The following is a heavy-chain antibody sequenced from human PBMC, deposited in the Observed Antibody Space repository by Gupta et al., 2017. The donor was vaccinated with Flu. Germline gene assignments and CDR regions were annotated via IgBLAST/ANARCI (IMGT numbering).Heavy chain of an antibody. J-gene: IGHJ4*02. Sequence: CTVSCGSISGFYWSWIRQPPGKGLEWIGWLYCSGSNNYSPSPKSRATISLRTSQNQFSLKLTSVTAADTAVYYCAIEDGQLLYVSDGGQGKLVTVSS. V-gene: IGHV4-59*01. CDR3: AIEDGQLLYVSD. CDR1: CGSISGFY. CDR2: LYCSGSN. D-gene: IGHD2-2*02.